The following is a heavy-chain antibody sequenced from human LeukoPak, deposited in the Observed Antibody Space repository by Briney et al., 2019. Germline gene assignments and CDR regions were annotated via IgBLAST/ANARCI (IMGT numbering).Heavy chain of an antibody. J-gene: IGHJ4*02. Sequence: GGSLRLSCAASGFTVSSNYMSWVRQAPGKGLEWVAVISYDGSNKYYADSVKGRFTISRDNSKNTLYLQMNSLRAEDTAVYYCAKLPRTTTVTTGYWGQGTLVTVSS. CDR2: ISYDGSNK. V-gene: IGHV3-30*18. CDR1: GFTVSSNY. CDR3: AKLPRTTTVTTGY. D-gene: IGHD4-17*01.